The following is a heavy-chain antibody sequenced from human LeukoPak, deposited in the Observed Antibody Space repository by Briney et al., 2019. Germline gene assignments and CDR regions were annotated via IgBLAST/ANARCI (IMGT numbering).Heavy chain of an antibody. CDR2: IYSGGST. V-gene: IGHV3-53*01. D-gene: IGHD2-21*01. CDR1: GVTVDINS. J-gene: IGHJ3*02. Sequence: GGSLRLSCAASGVTVDINSMSWARHAPGKGLEWVSVIYSGGSTYQADSVKGRFTISRDNSKNTLYIQMNSLRAEDTAVYYCARGEIVVAPGAFDIWGQGTMVTVSS. CDR3: ARGEIVVAPGAFDI.